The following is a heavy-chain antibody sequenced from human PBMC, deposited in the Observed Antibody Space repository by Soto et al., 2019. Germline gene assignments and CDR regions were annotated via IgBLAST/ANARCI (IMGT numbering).Heavy chain of an antibody. J-gene: IGHJ6*02. CDR1: GGSISSGDYY. Sequence: SETLSLTCTVSGGSISSGDYYWSWIRQPPGKGLEWIGYIYYSGSTYYNPSLKSRVTISVDTSKNQFSLKLSSVTAADTAVYYCARDRVVEGPYYYYYGMDVWGQGTTVTVSS. CDR3: ARDRVVEGPYYYYYGMDV. V-gene: IGHV4-30-4*01. D-gene: IGHD2-15*01. CDR2: IYYSGST.